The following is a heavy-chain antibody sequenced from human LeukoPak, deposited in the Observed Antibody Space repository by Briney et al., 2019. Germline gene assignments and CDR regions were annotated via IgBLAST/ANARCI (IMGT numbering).Heavy chain of an antibody. CDR3: ARDRWAYCGGDCYLALDY. J-gene: IGHJ4*02. V-gene: IGHV4-4*07. Sequence: SETLSLTCTVSGGSISSYYWSWIRQPAGKGLEWIGRIYTSGSTNYNPSLKSRVTMSVDTSKNQFSLKLSSVTAADTAVYYCARDRWAYCGGDCYLALDYWGQGTLVTVSS. CDR1: GGSISSYY. CDR2: IYTSGST. D-gene: IGHD2-21*02.